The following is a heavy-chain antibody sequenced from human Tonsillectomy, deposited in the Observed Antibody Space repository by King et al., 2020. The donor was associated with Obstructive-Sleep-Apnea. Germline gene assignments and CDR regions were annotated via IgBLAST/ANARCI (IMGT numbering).Heavy chain of an antibody. J-gene: IGHJ5*02. Sequence: VQLQQWGAGLLKPSETLSLTCAVFGGSFSDYYWSWIRQPPGKGLEWSGEINHSGSTNYNPSLKSRVAISLDTSKNQFSLKLNSVTAADTAVYYCARGSGAAAVNWFDPWGQGTLVTVSS. CDR2: INHSGST. CDR1: GGSFSDYY. V-gene: IGHV4-34*01. CDR3: ARGSGAAAVNWFDP. D-gene: IGHD6-13*01.